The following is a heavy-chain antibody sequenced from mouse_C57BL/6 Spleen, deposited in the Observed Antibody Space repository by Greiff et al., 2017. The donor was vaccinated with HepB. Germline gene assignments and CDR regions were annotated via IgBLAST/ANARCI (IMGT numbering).Heavy chain of an antibody. CDR1: GYTFTSYW. D-gene: IGHD2-2*01. Sequence: VQLQQPGAELVKPGASVKVSCKASGYTFTSYWMHWVKQRPGQGLEWIGRIHPSDSDTNYNQKFKGKATLTVDKSSSTAYMQLSSLTSEDSAVYYCAIPSTMVTTGGGYYAMDYWGQGTSVTVSS. CDR3: AIPSTMVTTGGGYYAMDY. CDR2: IHPSDSDT. J-gene: IGHJ4*01. V-gene: IGHV1-74*01.